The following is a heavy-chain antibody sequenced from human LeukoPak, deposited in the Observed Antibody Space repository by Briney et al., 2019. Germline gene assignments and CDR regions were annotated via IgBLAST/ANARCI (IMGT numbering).Heavy chain of an antibody. J-gene: IGHJ5*02. D-gene: IGHD2-21*01. CDR2: IYYSGST. V-gene: IGHV4-39*07. Sequence: SETLSLTCTVSGGSISSYYWGWIRQPPGKGLEWIGSIYYSGSTYYNPSLKSRVTISVDTSKNQFSLKLSSVTAADTAVYYCARGGYSPNNWFDPWGQGTLVTVSS. CDR3: ARGGYSPNNWFDP. CDR1: GGSISSYY.